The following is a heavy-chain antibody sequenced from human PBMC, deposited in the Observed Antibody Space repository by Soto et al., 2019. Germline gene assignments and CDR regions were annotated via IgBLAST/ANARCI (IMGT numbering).Heavy chain of an antibody. Sequence: GGSLRLSCTASGFTFGDYAMSWFRQAPGKGLEWVGFIRSKAYGGTTEYAASVKGRFTISRDDSKSIAYLQMNSLKTEDTAVYYCTRDGVGSSGYDRAFDIWGQGTMVTVSS. D-gene: IGHD5-12*01. CDR2: IRSKAYGGTT. J-gene: IGHJ3*02. V-gene: IGHV3-49*03. CDR1: GFTFGDYA. CDR3: TRDGVGSSGYDRAFDI.